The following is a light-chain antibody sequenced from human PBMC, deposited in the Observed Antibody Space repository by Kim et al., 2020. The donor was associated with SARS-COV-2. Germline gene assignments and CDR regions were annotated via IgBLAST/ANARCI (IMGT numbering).Light chain of an antibody. CDR3: QKYNSVPLT. J-gene: IGKJ4*01. V-gene: IGKV1-27*01. CDR1: QGIGNY. CDR2: VAS. Sequence: DIQMTQSPSSLSASVGDRVTITCRASQGIGNYLAWYQQKPGKVPKLLMYVASTLQSGVPSRFSGSGSGTHFTLTINSLQPEDVATYYCQKYNSVPLTFGGGTKVDIK.